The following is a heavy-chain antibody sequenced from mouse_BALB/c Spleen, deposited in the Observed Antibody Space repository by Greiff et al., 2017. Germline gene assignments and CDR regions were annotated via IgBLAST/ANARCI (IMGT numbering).Heavy chain of an antibody. CDR1: GFAFSSYD. V-gene: IGHV5-12-1*01. D-gene: IGHD1-1*01. CDR2: ISSGGGST. CDR3: ASHDYGSSYGWYFDV. J-gene: IGHJ1*01. Sequence: DVKLVESGGGLVKPGGSLKLSCAASGFAFSSYDMSWVRQTPEKRLEWVAYISSGGGSTYYPDTVKGRFTISRDNAKNTLYLQMSSLKSEDTAMYYCASHDYGSSYGWYFDVWGAGTTVTVSS.